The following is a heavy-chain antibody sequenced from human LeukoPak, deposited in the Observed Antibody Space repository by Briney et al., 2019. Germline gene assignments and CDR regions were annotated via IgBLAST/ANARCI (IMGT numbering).Heavy chain of an antibody. CDR1: GYTFTVYY. CDR3: ASFCDFWSGYYDY. Sequence: GASVKVSCKASGYTFTVYYMHWVRQAPGQGLEWMGRINPNSGGTNYAQKFQGRVTMTRDTAISTPYMELSRLRSDDTAVYYCASFCDFWSGYYDYCRQATLVTVSS. J-gene: IGHJ4*02. D-gene: IGHD3-3*01. CDR2: INPNSGGT. V-gene: IGHV1-2*06.